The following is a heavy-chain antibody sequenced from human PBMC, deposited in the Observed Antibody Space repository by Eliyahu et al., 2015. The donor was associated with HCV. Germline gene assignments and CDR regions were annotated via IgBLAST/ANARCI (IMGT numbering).Heavy chain of an antibody. CDR1: GFTFSXYG. D-gene: IGHD2-2*01. Sequence: QVQLVESGGGVVQPGRSLRLSCAASGFTFSXYGXXWVRQAPGKGLEWVAVIWYDGSNKYYADSVKGRFTISRDNSKNTLYLQMNSLRAEDTAVYYCARGYCSSTSCYPLVNWFDPWGQGTLVTVSS. J-gene: IGHJ5*02. CDR3: ARGYCSSTSCYPLVNWFDP. CDR2: IWYDGSNK. V-gene: IGHV3-33*01.